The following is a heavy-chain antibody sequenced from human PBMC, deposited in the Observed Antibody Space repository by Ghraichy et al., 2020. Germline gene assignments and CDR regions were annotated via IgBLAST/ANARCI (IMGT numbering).Heavy chain of an antibody. V-gene: IGHV4-59*08. J-gene: IGHJ2*01. CDR2: ISYSEIT. D-gene: IGHD2-2*01. CDR1: TGSFNYFY. Sequence: ESLNISCTVSTGSFNYFYWSWIRQPPGKGLEWIGYISYSEITKYNPSLKSRVTISVDSSKVQFSLRLSSVTAADTAVYYCARHPRSPLVVVPTALGYFDLWGRGTLVTVSS. CDR3: ARHPRSPLVVVPTALGYFDL.